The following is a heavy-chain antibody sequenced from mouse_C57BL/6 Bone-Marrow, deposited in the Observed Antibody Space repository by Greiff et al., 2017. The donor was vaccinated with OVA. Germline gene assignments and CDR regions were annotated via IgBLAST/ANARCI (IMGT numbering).Heavy chain of an antibody. CDR2: IRSKSNNYAT. CDR1: GFSFNTYA. V-gene: IGHV10-1*01. D-gene: IGHD1-1*01. J-gene: IGHJ4*01. CDR3: VSSYYASGAMDY. Sequence: EVQGVESGGGLVQPKGSLKLSCAASGFSFNTYAMNWVRQAPGKGLEWVARIRSKSNNYATYYADSVKDRFTISRDDSESMLYLQMNNLKTEDTAMYYCVSSYYASGAMDYWGQGTSVTVSS.